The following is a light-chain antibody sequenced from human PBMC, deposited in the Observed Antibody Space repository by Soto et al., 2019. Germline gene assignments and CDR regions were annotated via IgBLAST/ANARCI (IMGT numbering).Light chain of an antibody. CDR2: EVS. CDR1: SSDVGSYNY. Sequence: QSVLTQPASVSGSPGQSITISCTGTSSDVGSYNYVSWYQQHPGKAPKLMIYEVSNRPSGVSNRFSGPKSGNTASLTISGLQPEDEANYYCTSYTSISTRVFGGGTQLTVL. CDR3: TSYTSISTRV. V-gene: IGLV2-14*01. J-gene: IGLJ3*02.